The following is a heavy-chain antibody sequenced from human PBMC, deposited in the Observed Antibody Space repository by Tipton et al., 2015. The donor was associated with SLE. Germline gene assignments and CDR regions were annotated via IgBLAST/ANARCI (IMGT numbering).Heavy chain of an antibody. CDR2: IYTSGST. J-gene: IGHJ4*02. Sequence: LSCTVSGGSISSGSYYWSWIRQPAGKGLEWIGRIYTSGSTNYNPSLKSRVTISVDTSKNQFSLKLSSVTAADTAVYYCARDQRTVAGRGYFDYWGQGTLVTVSS. CDR1: GGSISSGSYY. V-gene: IGHV4-61*02. D-gene: IGHD6-19*01. CDR3: ARDQRTVAGRGYFDY.